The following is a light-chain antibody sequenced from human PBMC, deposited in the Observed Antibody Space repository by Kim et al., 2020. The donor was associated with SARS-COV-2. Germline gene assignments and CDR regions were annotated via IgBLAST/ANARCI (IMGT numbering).Light chain of an antibody. J-gene: IGLJ2*01. Sequence: QSVLTQPPSVSGAPGQRVTISCTGSSSNIGAGYDVHWYQQLPRKAPKLLIYTNSNRPSGVPDRFSGSKSATSASLAITGLQAEDEVDYYCQSYDASLSGFVVFGGGTQLTVL. CDR1: SSNIGAGYD. CDR3: QSYDASLSGFVV. CDR2: TNS. V-gene: IGLV1-40*01.